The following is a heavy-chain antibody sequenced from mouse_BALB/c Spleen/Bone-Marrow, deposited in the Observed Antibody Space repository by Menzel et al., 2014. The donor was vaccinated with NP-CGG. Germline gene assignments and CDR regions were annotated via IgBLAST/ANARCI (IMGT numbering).Heavy chain of an antibody. D-gene: IGHD2-3*01. CDR3: GRWLLQYFGV. CDR1: GYTFTSYW. V-gene: IGHV1S81*02. J-gene: IGHJ1*01. CDR2: IIPSNGRT. Sequence: QVQLKQSGAELVKPGASVKLSCKASGYTFTSYWMHWVKQRPGQGLEWIGEIIPSNGRTNYNEKFKSKATLTVDKSSNTAYMQLSGLTSEDSAVYYCGRWLLQYFGVWGAGTTVTVSS.